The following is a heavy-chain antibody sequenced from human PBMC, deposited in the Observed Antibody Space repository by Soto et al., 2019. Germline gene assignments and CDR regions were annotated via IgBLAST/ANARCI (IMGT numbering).Heavy chain of an antibody. Sequence: SETLSLTCTVSGGSISSSSYYWGWIRQPPGKGPEWIGSIYYSGSTYYNPSLKSRVTISVDTSKNQFSLKLSSVPAADTAVYYCARRFDSYGDYFDYWGQGTLVTVSS. CDR2: IYYSGST. CDR3: ARRFDSYGDYFDY. V-gene: IGHV4-39*01. J-gene: IGHJ4*02. D-gene: IGHD5-18*01. CDR1: GGSISSSSYY.